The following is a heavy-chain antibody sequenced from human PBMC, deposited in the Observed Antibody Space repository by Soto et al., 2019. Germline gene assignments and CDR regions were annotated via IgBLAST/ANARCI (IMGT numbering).Heavy chain of an antibody. D-gene: IGHD3-3*01. J-gene: IGHJ6*02. V-gene: IGHV3-30*18. CDR3: AKDFTRAWNYDFWSGQSYYYGMDV. CDR1: GFTFSSYG. CDR2: ISYDGSNK. Sequence: VGSLRLSCAASGFTFSSYGMHWVRQAPGKGLEWVAVISYDGSNKYYADSVKGRFTISRDNSKNTLYLQMNSLRAEDTAVYYCAKDFTRAWNYDFWSGQSYYYGMDVWGQGTTVTVSS.